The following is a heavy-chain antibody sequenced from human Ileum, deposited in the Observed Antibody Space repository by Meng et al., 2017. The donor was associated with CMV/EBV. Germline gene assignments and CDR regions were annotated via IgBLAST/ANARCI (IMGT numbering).Heavy chain of an antibody. CDR1: GVTLSDDT. CDR3: ASPVYDFWSGYPPFDY. Sequence: LVQYGHEVRKTGSSMKVSCKAPGVTLSDDTVSWVRQAPGQGLEWMGGIILLSRTTRSAQKFQDRVTITTDESASTVYLELRSLTSEDTATYYCASPVYDFWSGYPPFDYWGQGTLVTVSS. CDR2: IILLSRTT. D-gene: IGHD3-3*01. V-gene: IGHV1-69*05. J-gene: IGHJ4*02.